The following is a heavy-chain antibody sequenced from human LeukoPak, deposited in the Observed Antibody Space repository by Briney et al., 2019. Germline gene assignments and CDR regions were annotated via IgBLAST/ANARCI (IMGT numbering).Heavy chain of an antibody. D-gene: IGHD3-16*01. J-gene: IGHJ6*02. CDR2: ISSSSSYI. V-gene: IGHV3-21*01. CDR1: GFTFSSYS. Sequence: GGSLRLSCAASGFTFSSYSMNWVRQAPGEGLEWVSSISSSSSYIYYADSVKGRFTISRDNAKNSLYLQMNSLRAGDTAVYYCARAKMVWGDYGMDVWGQGTTVTVSS. CDR3: ARAKMVWGDYGMDV.